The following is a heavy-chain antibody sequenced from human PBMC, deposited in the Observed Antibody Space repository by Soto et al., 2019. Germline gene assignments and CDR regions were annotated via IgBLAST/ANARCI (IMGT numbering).Heavy chain of an antibody. D-gene: IGHD2-15*01. V-gene: IGHV3-11*01. J-gene: IGHJ6*02. Sequence: GGSLRLSCEASIFTFSDYYMTWIRQAPGKGLELVSSISSRASATYYADSVKGRFTISRDNAKNSVSLQMNSLRAEDTAVYYCARDYCSETTCPNYGMDVWGQGTMVTVSS. CDR2: ISSRASAT. CDR3: ARDYCSETTCPNYGMDV. CDR1: IFTFSDYY.